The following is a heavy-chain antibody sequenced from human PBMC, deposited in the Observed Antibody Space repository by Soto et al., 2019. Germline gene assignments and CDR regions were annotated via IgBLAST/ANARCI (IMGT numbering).Heavy chain of an antibody. D-gene: IGHD2-15*01. J-gene: IGHJ6*03. CDR2: INHSGST. CDR1: GGSFSGYY. V-gene: IGHV4-34*01. Sequence: QVQLQQWGAGLLKPSETLSLTCAVYGGSFSGYYWSWIRQPPGKGLEWLGEINHSGSTNYNPSLKSRVTISVDTSKNQFSLKLSSVTAADTAVYYCARGMWNCSGGSCHYYMDVWGKGTTVTVSS. CDR3: ARGMWNCSGGSCHYYMDV.